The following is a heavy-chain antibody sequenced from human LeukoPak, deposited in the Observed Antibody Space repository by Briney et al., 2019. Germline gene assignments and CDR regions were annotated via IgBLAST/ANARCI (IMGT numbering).Heavy chain of an antibody. D-gene: IGHD3-3*01. Sequence: GGSLRLSCAASGFTFSSYSMNWVRQAPGKGLEWVSYISSSSRSIYYADSLKGRFTISRDDAKNSLYLQMNSLRAEDTAVYYCARENDFWSGYYGPTWGLRVGSYYYYGMDVWGQGTTVTVSS. CDR3: ARENDFWSGYYGPTWGLRVGSYYYYGMDV. V-gene: IGHV3-48*04. CDR2: ISSSSRSI. J-gene: IGHJ6*02. CDR1: GFTFSSYS.